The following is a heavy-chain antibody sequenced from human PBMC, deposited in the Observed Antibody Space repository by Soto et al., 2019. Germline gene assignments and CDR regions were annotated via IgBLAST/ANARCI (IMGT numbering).Heavy chain of an antibody. Sequence: EVQLEKSGGGLVQPGGSLRLSCAASGLTVSDNYIRWVRHAPGKGLEWVSVIYRGGDTYYADSVKGRFTISRDNSKNTVYLQMNSLRDEDTAVYYCASCHWNGPNDYWGQGTLVTVSS. D-gene: IGHD1-1*01. CDR1: GLTVSDNY. CDR2: IYRGGDT. J-gene: IGHJ4*02. CDR3: ASCHWNGPNDY. V-gene: IGHV3-66*01.